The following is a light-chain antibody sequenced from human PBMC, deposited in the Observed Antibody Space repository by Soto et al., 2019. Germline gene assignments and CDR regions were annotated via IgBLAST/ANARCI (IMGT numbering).Light chain of an antibody. CDR1: SSDVGGYNY. V-gene: IGLV2-14*01. CDR3: SSYTSSSTVV. J-gene: IGLJ2*01. CDR2: EVS. Sequence: QSVLTQPASVSGSPGQSITISCTGTSSDVGGYNYVSWYQQHPGKAPKLMIYEVSNRPSGVSNRSSGSKSGNTASLTISGLQAEDEADYYCSSYTSSSTVVFGGGTKVTVL.